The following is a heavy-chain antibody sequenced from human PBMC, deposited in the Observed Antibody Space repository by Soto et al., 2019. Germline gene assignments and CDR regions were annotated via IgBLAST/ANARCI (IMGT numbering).Heavy chain of an antibody. D-gene: IGHD3-3*01. CDR2: IIPIFGTT. V-gene: IGHV1-69*01. CDR1: ADSFSGYG. CDR3: ARVFPDGWVEPGVVRGYLDT. J-gene: IGHJ4*02. Sequence: QMQLVQSRAEVKEPGSAVKVSCKAPADSFSGYGISWVRQAPGQGLEWMGGIIPIFGTTNYAEKFQGRVTITADESTNTAYMELSSLRSEDTALYYCARVFPDGWVEPGVVRGYLDTWGRGTLVTVSS.